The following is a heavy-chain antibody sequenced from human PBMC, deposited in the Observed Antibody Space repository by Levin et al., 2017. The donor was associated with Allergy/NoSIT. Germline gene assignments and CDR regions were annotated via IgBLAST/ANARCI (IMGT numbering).Heavy chain of an antibody. CDR1: GYSFTSYD. Sequence: ASVKVSCKASGYSFTSYDITWVRQAPGQGLEWMGWISAYISYTNFAQNLQGRVTMTTDKSTSTAYMELRSLRSDDTAVYYCATRTIAVAGTYYFDYWGQGTQVTVSS. V-gene: IGHV1-18*01. J-gene: IGHJ4*02. CDR3: ATRTIAVAGTYYFDY. D-gene: IGHD6-19*01. CDR2: ISAYISYT.